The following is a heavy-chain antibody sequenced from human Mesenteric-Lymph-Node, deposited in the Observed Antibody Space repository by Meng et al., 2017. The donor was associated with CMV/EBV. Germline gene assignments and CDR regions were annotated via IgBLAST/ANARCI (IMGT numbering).Heavy chain of an antibody. CDR2: ISSSGSTI. Sequence: GGSLRLSCAASGFTFSDYYMSWIRQAPGKGLEWVSYISSSGSTIYYADSVKGRFTISRDNAKNSLYPQMNSLRAEDTAVYYCARGPRGLRFARTTYYGMDVWGQGTTVTVSS. D-gene: IGHD3-3*01. J-gene: IGHJ6*02. V-gene: IGHV3-11*01. CDR1: GFTFSDYY. CDR3: ARGPRGLRFARTTYYGMDV.